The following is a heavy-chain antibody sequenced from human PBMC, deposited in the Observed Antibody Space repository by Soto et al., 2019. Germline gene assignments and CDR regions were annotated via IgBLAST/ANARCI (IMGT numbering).Heavy chain of an antibody. Sequence: VQLVQTGAEVKKTGGSVKVSCKASGYTFTSYGISWVRQAPGQGLEYMGWISAYNGNTNYAQNHQGRGTMTQDTSTSTAYIELRSLRSDDTGVYYCARGGRNAAEAYGGQGTLVNVPS. CDR3: ARGGRNAAEAY. V-gene: IGHV1-18*01. CDR2: ISAYNGNT. J-gene: IGHJ4*02. D-gene: IGHD2-8*01. CDR1: GYTFTSYG.